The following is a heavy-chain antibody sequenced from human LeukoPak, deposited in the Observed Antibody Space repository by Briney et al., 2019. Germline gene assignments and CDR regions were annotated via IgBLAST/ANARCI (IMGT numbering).Heavy chain of an antibody. CDR2: IYYRGNT. CDR1: GTSISNSNSY. V-gene: IGHV4-39*01. CDR3: ARHVGFITMVRGVISNNWFDP. D-gene: IGHD3-10*01. Sequence: SETLSLTCAVSGTSISNSNSYWGWIRQPPGKGLEWIGNIYYRGNTYYNPSLKSRVTISVDTSKKQFSLKLSSVTAADTAVYYCARHVGFITMVRGVISNNWFDPWGQGTLVTVSS. J-gene: IGHJ5*02.